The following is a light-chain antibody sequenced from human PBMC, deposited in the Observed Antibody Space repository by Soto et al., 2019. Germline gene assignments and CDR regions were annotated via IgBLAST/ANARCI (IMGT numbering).Light chain of an antibody. V-gene: IGKV3-20*01. CDR1: QSVGNNY. J-gene: IGKJ4*01. CDR3: QQYGSTPLT. CDR2: DAS. Sequence: EIVVTQSPATLSLSPGERATLSCRASQSVGNNYLAWYQQKPGQPLRFLIYDASTRATGTPGRFSGGGSGTDFTLTISRLEPEDFAVYYCQQYGSTPLTFGGGTKVEIK.